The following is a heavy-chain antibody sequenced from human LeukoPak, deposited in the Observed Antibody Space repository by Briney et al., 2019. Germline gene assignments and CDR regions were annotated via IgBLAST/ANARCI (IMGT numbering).Heavy chain of an antibody. D-gene: IGHD5-12*01. J-gene: IGHJ4*02. CDR3: ARDEYSGYDIPIDY. CDR1: GYTFTSYV. Sequence: ASVKVSCKASGYTFTSYVINWVRQATGQGLEWMGWMNPNSGNTGNAYKFQGRVTMTRNTYISTAYIELSSQRSEDTAVYNSARDEYSGYDIPIDYWGQGTLVTVSS. V-gene: IGHV1-8*01. CDR2: MNPNSGNT.